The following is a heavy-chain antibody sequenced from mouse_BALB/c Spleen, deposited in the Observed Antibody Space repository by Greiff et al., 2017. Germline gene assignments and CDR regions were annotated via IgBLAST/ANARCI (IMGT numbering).Heavy chain of an antibody. D-gene: IGHD2-4*01. J-gene: IGHJ4*01. CDR1: GYTFTDYW. CDR3: ARRRLGGYDAMDY. V-gene: IGHV1-69*01. Sequence: QVQLQQPGAELVMPGASVKMSCKASGYTFTDYWMHWVKQRPGQGLEWIGAIDTSDSYTSYNQKFKGKATLTVDESSSTAYMQLSSLTSEDSEVYYCARRRLGGYDAMDYWGQGTSVTVSS. CDR2: IDTSDSYT.